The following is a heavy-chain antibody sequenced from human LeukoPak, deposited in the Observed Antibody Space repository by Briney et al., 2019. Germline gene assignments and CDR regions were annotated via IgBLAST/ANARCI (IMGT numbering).Heavy chain of an antibody. Sequence: PGGSLRLSCAASGFTFSSYAMHWVRQAPGKGLGWVAVISYDGSNKYYADSVKGRFTISRDNAKNSVYLQMNSLRAEDTAVYYCARAATYNWNDVNYWGQGTLVTVSS. CDR1: GFTFSSYA. V-gene: IGHV3-30*04. CDR2: ISYDGSNK. J-gene: IGHJ4*02. D-gene: IGHD1-20*01. CDR3: ARAATYNWNDVNY.